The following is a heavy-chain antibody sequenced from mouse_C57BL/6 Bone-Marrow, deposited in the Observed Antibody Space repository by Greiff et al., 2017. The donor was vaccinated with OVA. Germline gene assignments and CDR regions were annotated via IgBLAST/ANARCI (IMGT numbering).Heavy chain of an antibody. Sequence: EVQRVESGGGLVQPGGSLKLSCAASGFTFSDYYMYWVRQTPEKRLEWVAYISNGGGSTYYPDTVKGRFTISRDNAKNTLYLQMSRLKSEDTAMYYCARQSGYDYGAWFAYWGQGTLVTVSA. V-gene: IGHV5-12*01. CDR3: ARQSGYDYGAWFAY. J-gene: IGHJ3*01. D-gene: IGHD2-4*01. CDR2: ISNGGGST. CDR1: GFTFSDYY.